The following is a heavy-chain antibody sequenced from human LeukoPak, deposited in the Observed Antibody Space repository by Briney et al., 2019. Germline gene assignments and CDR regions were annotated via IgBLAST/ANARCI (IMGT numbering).Heavy chain of an antibody. Sequence: QPGGSLRLSCAASGFTFSSYWMSWVRQAPGKGLEWVAFIRYDGSNKYYADSVKGRFTISRDNSKNTLYLQMNSLRAEDTAVYYCAKDHRSGSYPYYYYYMDVWGKGTTATVSS. CDR1: GFTFSSYW. J-gene: IGHJ6*03. V-gene: IGHV3-30*02. D-gene: IGHD1-26*01. CDR2: IRYDGSNK. CDR3: AKDHRSGSYPYYYYYMDV.